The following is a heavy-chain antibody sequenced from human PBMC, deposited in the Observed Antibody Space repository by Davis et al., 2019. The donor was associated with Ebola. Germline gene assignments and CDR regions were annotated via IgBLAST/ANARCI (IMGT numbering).Heavy chain of an antibody. CDR1: GFTFSSYA. D-gene: IGHD6-19*01. CDR3: ARTGWTRTLDY. V-gene: IGHV3-23*01. J-gene: IGHJ4*02. Sequence: GESLKISCAASGFTFSSYAMSWVRQAPGKGLEWVSAISGSGGSTYYADSVKGRFTISRDNSKNTLYLQMNSLRAEDTAVYYCARTGWTRTLDYWGQGTLVTVSS. CDR2: ISGSGGST.